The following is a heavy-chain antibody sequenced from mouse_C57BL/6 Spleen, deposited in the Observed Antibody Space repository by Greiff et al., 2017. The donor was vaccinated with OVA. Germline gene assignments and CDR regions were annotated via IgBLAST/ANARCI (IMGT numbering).Heavy chain of an antibody. D-gene: IGHD1-1*01. CDR3: ARPITTVESAFAY. CDR1: GYAFSSSW. J-gene: IGHJ3*01. Sequence: VKLQESGPELVKPGASVKISCKASGYAFSSSWMNWVKQRPGKGLEWIGRIYPGDGDTNYNGKFKGKATLTADKSSSTAYMQLSSLTSEDSAVYFCARPITTVESAFAYWGQGTLVTVSA. V-gene: IGHV1-82*01. CDR2: IYPGDGDT.